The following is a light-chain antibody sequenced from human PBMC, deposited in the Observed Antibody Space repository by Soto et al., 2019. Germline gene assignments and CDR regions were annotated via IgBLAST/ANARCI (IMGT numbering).Light chain of an antibody. CDR3: KQYNIYPPT. J-gene: IGKJ4*01. V-gene: IGKV1-5*01. CDR2: DAS. Sequence: DIQMTQSPSTLSASVGDRVTITCRASQSISSWLAWYQQKPGKAPKLLIYDASSLESGVPSRVSGSGSGTQFPLSITTLQPDFFEVRYCKQYNIYPPTFGGGSMEDIK. CDR1: QSISSW.